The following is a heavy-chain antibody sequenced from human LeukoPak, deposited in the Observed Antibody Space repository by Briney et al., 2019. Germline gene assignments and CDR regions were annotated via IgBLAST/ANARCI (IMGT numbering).Heavy chain of an antibody. CDR3: ARDWSSSGWLGYLDY. CDR1: GFTFSNYW. D-gene: IGHD6-19*01. J-gene: IGHJ4*02. Sequence: SLRLSCAVSGFTFSNYWMNCVPQAPGKGLECVANIKQDGSEKKYVDSVKGRFTISRENAKNSLYLQMNSLRAEDTAVYYCARDWSSSGWLGYLDYWGQGTLVTVSS. V-gene: IGHV3-7*01. CDR2: IKQDGSEK.